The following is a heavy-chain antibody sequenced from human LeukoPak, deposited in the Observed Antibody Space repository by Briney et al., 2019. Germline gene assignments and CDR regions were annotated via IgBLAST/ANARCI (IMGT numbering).Heavy chain of an antibody. CDR2: IDSSSSSI. CDR1: GFTFSSYS. CDR3: ARDGVPPYYYDSSGYDDWFDP. D-gene: IGHD3-22*01. Sequence: GGSLRLSCAASGFTFSSYSMNWVRQAPGKGLEWISYIDSSSSSIYYADSVKGRFTISRDNAKNSLYLQMNSLRAEDTAVYYCARDGVPPYYYDSSGYDDWFDPWGQGTLVTVSS. V-gene: IGHV3-48*01. J-gene: IGHJ5*02.